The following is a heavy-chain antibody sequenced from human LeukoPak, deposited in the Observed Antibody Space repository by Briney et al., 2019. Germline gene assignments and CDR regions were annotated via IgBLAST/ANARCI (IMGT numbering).Heavy chain of an antibody. V-gene: IGHV1-24*01. D-gene: IGHD5-12*01. J-gene: IGHJ4*02. CDR2: FDPEDGET. Sequence: ASVKVSCKVSGYTLTELSMHWVRQAPGKGLEWMGGFDPEDGETIYAQKFQGRVTTTEDTSTDTAYMELSSLRSEDTAVYYCATDAEYSGYDYYFDYWGQGTLVTVSS. CDR3: ATDAEYSGYDYYFDY. CDR1: GYTLTELS.